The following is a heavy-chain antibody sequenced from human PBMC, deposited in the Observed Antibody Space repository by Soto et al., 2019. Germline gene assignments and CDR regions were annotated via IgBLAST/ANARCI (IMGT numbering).Heavy chain of an antibody. CDR1: GFTFSNYW. J-gene: IGHJ1*01. CDR3: VKDESINWYSGHFRH. Sequence: GGSLRLSCAASGFTFSNYWMTWVRQAPGKGLEWVAIIKQDGSETKYVDSVKGRFTISRDNAKNSVYLQMNSLRAEDTAVYYRVKDESINWYSGHFRHWGQGTLVTVSS. D-gene: IGHD6-13*01. CDR2: IKQDGSET. V-gene: IGHV3-7*03.